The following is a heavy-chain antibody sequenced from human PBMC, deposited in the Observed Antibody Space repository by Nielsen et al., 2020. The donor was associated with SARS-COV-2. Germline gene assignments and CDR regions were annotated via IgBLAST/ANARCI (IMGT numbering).Heavy chain of an antibody. CDR1: GFTFSSYD. D-gene: IGHD3-10*01. CDR2: IGTAGDT. Sequence: GESLKISCAASGFTFSSYDMHWVRQATGKGLEWVSAIGTAGDTYYPGSVKGRFTISRDNAKNSLYLQMNSLRAEDTALYYCANSGGMDVWGQGTTVTVSS. CDR3: ANSGGMDV. V-gene: IGHV3-13*04. J-gene: IGHJ6*02.